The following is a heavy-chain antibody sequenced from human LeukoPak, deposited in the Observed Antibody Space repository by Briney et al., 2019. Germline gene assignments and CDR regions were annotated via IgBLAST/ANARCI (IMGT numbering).Heavy chain of an antibody. Sequence: GGSLRLSCAASGFTFSAYSMTWVRQAPGKGLEWVASVGSSGAYIYYADSVKGRFTISRDNAKNSLFLQMNSLRVEDTALYYCARMHLFGVVNYNYYYMDVWGKGTLVTVSS. CDR1: GFTFSAYS. J-gene: IGHJ6*03. CDR3: ARMHLFGVVNYNYYYMDV. D-gene: IGHD3-3*01. V-gene: IGHV3-21*01. CDR2: VGSSGAYI.